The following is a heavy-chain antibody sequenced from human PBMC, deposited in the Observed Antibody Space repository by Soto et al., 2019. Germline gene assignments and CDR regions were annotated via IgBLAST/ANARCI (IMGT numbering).Heavy chain of an antibody. J-gene: IGHJ4*02. CDR2: IDPSDSQT. D-gene: IGHD3-22*01. CDR3: ARQIYDSDTGPNFQYYFDS. Sequence: PGESLKISCNGSGYSFAGYWTTWVRQKPGKGLEWMGRIDPSDSQTYYSPSFRGHVTISATKSITTVFLQWSSLRASDTAMYYCARQIYDSDTGPNFQYYFDSWGQGTPVTVSS. V-gene: IGHV5-10-1*01. CDR1: GYSFAGYW.